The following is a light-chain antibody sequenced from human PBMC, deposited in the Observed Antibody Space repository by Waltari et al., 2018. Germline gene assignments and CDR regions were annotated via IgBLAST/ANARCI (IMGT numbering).Light chain of an antibody. Sequence: DIVMTQSTDSLSVPLGERATIKCNSSASVLHMTNYKNYLAWYQQKPGQPPKLLIYWASTRESGVPDRFSGSGSGTDFTLTISSLQAEDVAVYYCQQHYSPLITFGGGTKVEIK. CDR2: WAS. V-gene: IGKV4-1*01. CDR3: QQHYSPLIT. CDR1: ASVLHMTNYKNY. J-gene: IGKJ4*01.